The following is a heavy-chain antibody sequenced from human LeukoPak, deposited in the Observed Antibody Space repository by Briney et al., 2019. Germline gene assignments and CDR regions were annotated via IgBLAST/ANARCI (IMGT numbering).Heavy chain of an antibody. CDR3: AREIAITMVRGAVFDP. D-gene: IGHD3-10*01. CDR1: GGSFSGYY. V-gene: IGHV4-34*01. Sequence: SETLSLTCAVYGGSFSGYYWSWIRQPPGKGLEWIGEINHSGSTNYNPSLKMRVTISVDTSKNQFSLKLSSVTAADTAVYYCAREIAITMVRGAVFDPWGQGTLVTVSS. J-gene: IGHJ5*02. CDR2: INHSGST.